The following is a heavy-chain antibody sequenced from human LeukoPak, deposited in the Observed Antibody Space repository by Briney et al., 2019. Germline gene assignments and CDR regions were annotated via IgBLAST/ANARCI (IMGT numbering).Heavy chain of an antibody. CDR1: GFSFSTYN. Sequence: PGGSLRLSCAASGFSFSTYNMNWVRQAPGKGLEWVSSITTSSTYIYYADSVKGRFTISRGNAKNSLYLQMNSLRAEDTAVYYCARDPYSGSYGDYYYYYMDVWGKGTTVTISS. CDR2: ITTSSTYI. V-gene: IGHV3-21*01. J-gene: IGHJ6*03. D-gene: IGHD1-26*01. CDR3: ARDPYSGSYGDYYYYYMDV.